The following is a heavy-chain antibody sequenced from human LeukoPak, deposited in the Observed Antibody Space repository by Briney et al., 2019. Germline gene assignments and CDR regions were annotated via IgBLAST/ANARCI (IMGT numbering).Heavy chain of an antibody. V-gene: IGHV3-23*01. J-gene: IGHJ4*02. Sequence: LPGGSLRLSCAPSGFTFSSYAMSWVRQAPGKGLEWVSALSDSGVTTYYADSVKGRFTISRDNSKNTLFLQMNSLRVEDTALYFCAKARGSGNSIYFDHWGQGTLVTVSS. CDR1: GFTFSSYA. D-gene: IGHD4-23*01. CDR3: AKARGSGNSIYFDH. CDR2: LSDSGVTT.